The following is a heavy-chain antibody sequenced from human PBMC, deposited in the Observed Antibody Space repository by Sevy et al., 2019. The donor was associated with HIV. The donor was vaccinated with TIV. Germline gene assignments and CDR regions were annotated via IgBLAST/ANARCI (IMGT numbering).Heavy chain of an antibody. J-gene: IGHJ4*02. CDR1: GGSVRSTTFY. CDR2: ISYTGTS. CDR3: ARDGIITTFDN. Sequence: SETLSLTCIVSGGSVRSTTFYWGWIRQSPGRGLEGIGSISYTGTSYYNPSLKIPVTISLDTSKNQFSLHLTSVTAADTAVYYCARDGIITTFDNWGQGTLVTVSS. V-gene: IGHV4-39*02. D-gene: IGHD3-16*02.